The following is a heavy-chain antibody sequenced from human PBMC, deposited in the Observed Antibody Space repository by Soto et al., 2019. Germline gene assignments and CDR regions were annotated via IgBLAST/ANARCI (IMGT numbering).Heavy chain of an antibody. J-gene: IGHJ4*02. CDR3: ARDLGTGSAY. V-gene: IGHV4-4*02. CDR2: ISPRGAT. CDR1: GESSTKRDG. Sequence: SEMLSHTWGVSGESSTKRDGWSCVRQAPAQGLDWIGAISPRGATPYNPSLNTRVTISVDPSNNHFSLKLTSVTAAVTAVYFCARDLGTGSAYWGQGTLVIVSS.